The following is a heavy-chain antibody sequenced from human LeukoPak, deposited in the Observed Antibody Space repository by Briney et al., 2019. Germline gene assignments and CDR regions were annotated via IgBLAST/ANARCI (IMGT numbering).Heavy chain of an antibody. D-gene: IGHD3-16*01. Sequence: PGGSLRLSCAASGFTFSSYAMSWVRQAPGKGLEWVSGISWNSGSIGYADSVKGRFTISRDNAKNSLYLQMNSLRAEDTALYYCAKASSGGLYYYYMDVWGKGTTVTVSS. CDR2: ISWNSGSI. CDR3: AKASSGGLYYYYMDV. CDR1: GFTFSSYA. J-gene: IGHJ6*03. V-gene: IGHV3-9*01.